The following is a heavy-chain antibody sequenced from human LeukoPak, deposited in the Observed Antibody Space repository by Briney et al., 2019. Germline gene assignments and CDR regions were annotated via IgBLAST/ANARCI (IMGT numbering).Heavy chain of an antibody. CDR1: GFTFSSYG. CDR2: ISYDGSNK. J-gene: IGHJ4*02. V-gene: IGHV3-30*18. CDR3: AKAPSTRGGQQLDNPY. D-gene: IGHD6-13*01. Sequence: GGSLRLSCAASGFTFSSYGMHWVRQAPGKGLEWVAVISYDGSNKYYADSVKGRFTISRDNSKNTLYLQMNSLRAEDTAVYYCAKAPSTRGGQQLDNPYWGQGTLVTVSS.